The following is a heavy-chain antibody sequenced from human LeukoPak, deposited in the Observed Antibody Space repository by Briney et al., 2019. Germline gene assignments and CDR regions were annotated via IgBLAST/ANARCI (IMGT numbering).Heavy chain of an antibody. V-gene: IGHV4-39*07. CDR1: GGSVSSGSYY. CDR2: INRSGST. CDR3: ARGRRPNCSSTSCYYADL. Sequence: SETLSLTCTVSGGSVSSGSYYWSWIRQPPGKGLEWIGEINRSGSTNYNPSLKSRVTISVDTSKNQFSLKLSSVTAADTAVYYCARGRRPNCSSTSCYYADLWGRGTLVTVSS. J-gene: IGHJ2*01. D-gene: IGHD2-2*01.